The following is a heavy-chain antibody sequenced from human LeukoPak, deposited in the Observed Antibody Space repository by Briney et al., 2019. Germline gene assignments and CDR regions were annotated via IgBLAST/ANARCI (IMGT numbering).Heavy chain of an antibody. V-gene: IGHV4-4*02. D-gene: IGHD3-10*01. CDR2: IYHSGST. CDR3: AGSPIGSDMDV. J-gene: IGHJ6*03. CDR1: GGSISSSNW. Sequence: PSETLSLTCAVSGGSISSSNWWSWVRQPPGKGLEWIGEIYHSGSTNYNPSLKSRVTISVDTSKNQFSLKLSSVTAADTAVYYCAGSPIGSDMDVWGKGTTVTISS.